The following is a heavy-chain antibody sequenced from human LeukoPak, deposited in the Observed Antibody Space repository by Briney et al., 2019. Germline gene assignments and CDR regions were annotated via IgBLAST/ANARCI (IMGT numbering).Heavy chain of an antibody. CDR2: IIPMFGAA. V-gene: IGHV1-69*13. CDR3: ASFLGEGCSSTSCYIASWFDP. CDR1: GGTFSSYA. D-gene: IGHD2-2*02. Sequence: SVKVSCKASGGTFSSYAISWVRQAPGQGLEWMGGIIPMFGAANYAQKFQGRVTITADESTSTAYMELSSLRSEDTAVYYCASFLGEGCSSTSCYIASWFDPWGQGTLVTVSS. J-gene: IGHJ5*02.